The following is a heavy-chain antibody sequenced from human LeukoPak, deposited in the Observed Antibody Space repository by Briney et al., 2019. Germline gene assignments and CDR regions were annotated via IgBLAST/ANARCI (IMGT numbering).Heavy chain of an antibody. J-gene: IGHJ5*02. D-gene: IGHD2-2*01. CDR1: GYSFTSYW. CDR3: ARNPIVVVPAAIPDVDP. CDR2: IDPSDSYT. Sequence: TGESLKISCKGSGYSFTSYWISWVRQMPGKGLEWMGRIDPSDSYTNYSPSFQGHVTISADKSISTAYLQWSSLKASDTAMYYCARNPIVVVPAAIPDVDPWGQGTLVTVSS. V-gene: IGHV5-10-1*01.